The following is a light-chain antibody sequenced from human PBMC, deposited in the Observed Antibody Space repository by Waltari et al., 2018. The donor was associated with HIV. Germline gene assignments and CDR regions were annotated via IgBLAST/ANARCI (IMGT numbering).Light chain of an antibody. CDR3: SAWDSSLNVWV. Sequence: QAGLTQPPSVSKGLRQTATLTCTGNSNNVGFQGAAWLQQHQGHPPKLLSYRNNYRPSGISAGVSASRSGNTASLTISGLQPEDEADYYCSAWDSSLNVWVFGGGTKLTVL. V-gene: IGLV10-54*01. J-gene: IGLJ3*02. CDR1: SNNVGFQG. CDR2: RNN.